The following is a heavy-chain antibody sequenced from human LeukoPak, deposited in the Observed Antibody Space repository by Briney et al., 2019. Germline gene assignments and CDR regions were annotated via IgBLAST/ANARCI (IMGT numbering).Heavy chain of an antibody. D-gene: IGHD3-22*01. CDR2: IIPIFGTA. V-gene: IGHV1-69*05. CDR3: ARGPPDLSGYSDY. Sequence: GASVKVSCKASGGTFSSYAISWVRQAPGQGLEWMGGIIPIFGTANYAQTFQGRVTITTDESTSTAYMELSSLRSEDTAVYYCARGPPDLSGYSDYWGQGTLVTVSS. J-gene: IGHJ4*02. CDR1: GGTFSSYA.